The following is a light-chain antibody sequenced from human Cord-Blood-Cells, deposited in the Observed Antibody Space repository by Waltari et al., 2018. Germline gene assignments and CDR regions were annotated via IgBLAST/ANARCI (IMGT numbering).Light chain of an antibody. Sequence: SYELTQPPSVSVSPGQTASITCSGAKLGDKYACWYQQKPGQPPVRVIYQDSKRPSGTPERFSGSNSGNTATLTISGTQAMDEADYYCQAWDSSTAIFGGGTKLTVL. CDR1: KLGDKY. CDR3: QAWDSSTAI. CDR2: QDS. V-gene: IGLV3-1*01. J-gene: IGLJ2*01.